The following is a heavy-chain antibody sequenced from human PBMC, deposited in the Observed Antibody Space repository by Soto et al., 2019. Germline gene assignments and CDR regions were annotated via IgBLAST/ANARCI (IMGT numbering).Heavy chain of an antibody. CDR3: ARRGYYGSSPFDY. D-gene: IGHD3-22*01. CDR2: IYYSGST. CDR1: GGSLSSYY. J-gene: IGHJ4*02. Sequence: PSETLSLTCTVSGGSLSSYYWSWIRQPPGKGLEWIGYIYYSGSTNYNPSLKSRVTISVDTSKNQFSLKLSSVTAADTAVYYCARRGYYGSSPFDYWGQGTLVTVSS. V-gene: IGHV4-59*08.